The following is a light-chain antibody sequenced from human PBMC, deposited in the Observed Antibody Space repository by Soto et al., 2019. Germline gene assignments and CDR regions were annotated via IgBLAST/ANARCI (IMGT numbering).Light chain of an antibody. CDR2: GAS. CDR3: QQYGSSPPNT. CDR1: RSVTSNY. Sequence: EIVLTQSPGTLSLSPGERATLSCRASRSVTSNYLAWYQLKPGQAPRILIYGASNRATGIPDRFSGSGSGTDFTLTISRLEPEDFGVYFCQQYGSSPPNTFGQGTKVEI. J-gene: IGKJ2*01. V-gene: IGKV3-20*01.